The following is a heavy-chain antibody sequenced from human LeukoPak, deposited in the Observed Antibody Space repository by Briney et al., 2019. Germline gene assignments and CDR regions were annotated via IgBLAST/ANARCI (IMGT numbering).Heavy chain of an antibody. CDR1: GGSFSGYY. V-gene: IGHV4-34*12. Sequence: SETLSLTCAVYGGSFSGYYWSWIRQPPGEGLEWIGEIVHSGNTKYNPSLKSRVTISVDTSKNQFSLKLSSVTAADTAVYYCARVRALSYYGSSGDLYYFQYWGQGTLVTVSS. D-gene: IGHD3-22*01. CDR2: IVHSGNT. J-gene: IGHJ4*02. CDR3: ARVRALSYYGSSGDLYYFQY.